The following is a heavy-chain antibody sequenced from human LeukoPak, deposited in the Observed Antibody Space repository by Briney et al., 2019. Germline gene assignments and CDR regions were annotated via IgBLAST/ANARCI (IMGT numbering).Heavy chain of an antibody. J-gene: IGHJ4*02. V-gene: IGHV3-30-3*01. CDR1: GFTFSSYA. Sequence: GRSLRLSCAASGFTFSSYAMHWVRQAPGRGLEWVAVISYDGSNKYYADSVKGRFTISRDNSKNTLYLQMNSLRAEDTAVYYCARDDDLDYWGQGTLVTVSS. D-gene: IGHD3-16*01. CDR2: ISYDGSNK. CDR3: ARDDDLDY.